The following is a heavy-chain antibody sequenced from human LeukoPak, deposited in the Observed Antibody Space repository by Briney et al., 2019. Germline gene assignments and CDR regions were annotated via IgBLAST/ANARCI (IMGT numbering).Heavy chain of an antibody. D-gene: IGHD2-2*01. V-gene: IGHV3-30-3*01. CDR3: ARDTCSSTSCYPTFDY. Sequence: GGSLRLSCAASGFTFSSYAMHWVRQAPGKGLEWVAVISYDGSNKYYADSVKGRFTISRDNSKNTLYLQMYSLRAEDTAVYYCARDTCSSTSCYPTFDYWGQGTLVTVSS. J-gene: IGHJ4*02. CDR1: GFTFSSYA. CDR2: ISYDGSNK.